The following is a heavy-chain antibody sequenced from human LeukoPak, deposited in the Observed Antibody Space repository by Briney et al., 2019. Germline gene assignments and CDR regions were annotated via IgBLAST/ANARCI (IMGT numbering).Heavy chain of an antibody. V-gene: IGHV5-51*01. CDR2: IYPGDSDT. D-gene: IGHD3-10*01. CDR3: ARGSGVWFVNDAFDI. Sequence: GESLKISCKGSGYSFTSYWIGWVRQMPGKGLEWMGIIYPGDSDTRYSPSFQGQVTISADKSISTAYLQWSSLKASDTAMYYCARGSGVWFVNDAFDIWGQGTMVTVSS. J-gene: IGHJ3*02. CDR1: GYSFTSYW.